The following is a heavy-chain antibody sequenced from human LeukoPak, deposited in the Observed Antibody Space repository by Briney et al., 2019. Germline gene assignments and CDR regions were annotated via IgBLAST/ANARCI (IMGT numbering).Heavy chain of an antibody. CDR2: IKSKSDGGTT. D-gene: IGHD3-22*01. J-gene: IGHJ5*02. Sequence: PGGSLRLSCAASGFIFSNGWMSWVRQAPGKGLEWVGRIKSKSDGGTTDYAAPVKGRFRISSQDSKNTLYRQMYSLQTEETDMYYFTTDPDRRIYYPDSRDYPPPPAWGQGTLVTVSS. CDR3: TTDPDRRIYYPDSRDYPPPPA. V-gene: IGHV3-15*01. CDR1: GFIFSNGW.